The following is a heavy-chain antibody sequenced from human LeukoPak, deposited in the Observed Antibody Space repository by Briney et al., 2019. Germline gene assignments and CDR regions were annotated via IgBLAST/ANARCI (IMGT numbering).Heavy chain of an antibody. CDR1: GFTFSTST. Sequence: KPGGSLRLSCAASGFTFSTSTMNWVRQAPGKGLEWVSSISSSNDYIYYADSVKGRFTISRDNAKNSLYLQMNSLRAEDTAVYYCARDPSGYCSSTSCYFIYYYYMDVWGKGTTVTVSS. D-gene: IGHD2-2*01. CDR2: ISSSNDYI. CDR3: ARDPSGYCSSTSCYFIYYYYMDV. V-gene: IGHV3-21*01. J-gene: IGHJ6*03.